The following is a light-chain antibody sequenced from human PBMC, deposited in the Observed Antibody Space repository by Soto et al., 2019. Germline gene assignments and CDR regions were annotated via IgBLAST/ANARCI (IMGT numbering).Light chain of an antibody. CDR1: SSNIGSNY. V-gene: IGLV1-47*02. CDR3: SAWDDSLSGLAV. J-gene: IGLJ7*01. Sequence: QAVLTQPPSASGTPGQRVTISCSGSSSNIGSNYVYWYQQLPGTAPKLLIYSNNQRPSGVPDRFSGSNSGTSASPAISGLRFEDEADYYCSAWDDSLSGLAVFGGGTQLTVL. CDR2: SNN.